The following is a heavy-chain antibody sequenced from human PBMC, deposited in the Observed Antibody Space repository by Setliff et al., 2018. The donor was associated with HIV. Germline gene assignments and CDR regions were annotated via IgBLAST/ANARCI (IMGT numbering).Heavy chain of an antibody. CDR1: GFTFSNNN. CDR3: ARDSYTSPDY. D-gene: IGHD6-13*01. V-gene: IGHV3-30*02. CDR2: IQYNGDTK. J-gene: IGHJ4*02. Sequence: GSLRLSCAASGFTFSNNNMHWVRQTPGKGLEWVACIQYNGDTKYYADSVKGRFTISRDNSKNTLYLQMNSLRAEDTAVYYCARDSYTSPDYWGQGTLVTVSS.